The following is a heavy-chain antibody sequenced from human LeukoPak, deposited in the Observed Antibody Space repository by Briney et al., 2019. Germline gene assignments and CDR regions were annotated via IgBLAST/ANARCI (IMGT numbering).Heavy chain of an antibody. V-gene: IGHV1-8*03. Sequence: GASVKLSCKASGCTFTSYGINWVRQATGQGLEWMGWMNPNSGNTGYAQKFQGRVTITTNTAISTAYMELSSLRSEDTAVYYCAREVGDGYNAHFDYWGQGTLVTVSS. CDR2: MNPNSGNT. CDR3: AREVGDGYNAHFDY. CDR1: GCTFTSYG. J-gene: IGHJ4*02. D-gene: IGHD5-24*01.